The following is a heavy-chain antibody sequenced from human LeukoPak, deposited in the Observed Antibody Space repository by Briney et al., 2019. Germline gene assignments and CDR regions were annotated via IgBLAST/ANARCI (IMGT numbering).Heavy chain of an antibody. V-gene: IGHV4-39*01. J-gene: IGHJ4*02. CDR1: GRSISSSSYY. Sequence: SKTPSLTCTVSGRSISSSSYYWGWIRQPPWNGLEGIGRIYYSGSTYYTPSLKSRVTISVDTSKTVFPLKVSSVPAADTAVYYCARQGNLSSSLQKFDYWGQGTLVTVSS. D-gene: IGHD6-6*01. CDR2: IYYSGST. CDR3: ARQGNLSSSLQKFDY.